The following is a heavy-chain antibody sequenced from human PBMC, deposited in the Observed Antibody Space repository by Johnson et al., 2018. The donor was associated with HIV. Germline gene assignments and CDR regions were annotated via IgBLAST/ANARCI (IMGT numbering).Heavy chain of an antibody. V-gene: IGHV3-66*02. CDR1: GFTVSNNY. Sequence: MLLVESGGVLVQPGVSLRLSCAASGFTVSNNYMSWVRQAPGKGLEWVSVIYSGGSTYYADSVKGRFTISRDNSKNTLYLQMNSLRAEDTAVYYCAREGTVSYGGAFDIWGQGTMVTVSS. CDR3: AREGTVSYGGAFDI. J-gene: IGHJ3*02. D-gene: IGHD4-17*01. CDR2: IYSGGST.